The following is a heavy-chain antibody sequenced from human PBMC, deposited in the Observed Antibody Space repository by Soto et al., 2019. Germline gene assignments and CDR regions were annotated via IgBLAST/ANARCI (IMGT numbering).Heavy chain of an antibody. Sequence: GGSLRLSCTASGFTFGDYAMSWVRQAPGKGLEWVGLIRSKAYGGTTEYAASVKGRFTISRDDSKSIAYLQMNSLKTEDTAVYYCTRVFDSRGWYSDDFQHWGQGTLVTVSS. J-gene: IGHJ1*01. CDR2: IRSKAYGGTT. CDR3: TRVFDSRGWYSDDFQH. V-gene: IGHV3-49*04. CDR1: GFTFGDYA. D-gene: IGHD6-19*01.